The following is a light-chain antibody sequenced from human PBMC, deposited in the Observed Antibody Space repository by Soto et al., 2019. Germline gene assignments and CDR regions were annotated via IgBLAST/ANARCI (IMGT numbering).Light chain of an antibody. V-gene: IGKV3-20*01. CDR3: QQYGSSPLT. Sequence: EIVLTQSPGTLSLSPGERATLSCRASQSVSGTYLDWYQQKPGQAPRLLIYGASSRATVIPDRFGGSGSGTDFTLTISRLEPEDCAVYYCQQYGSSPLTFGGGTKVEIK. CDR1: QSVSGTY. CDR2: GAS. J-gene: IGKJ4*01.